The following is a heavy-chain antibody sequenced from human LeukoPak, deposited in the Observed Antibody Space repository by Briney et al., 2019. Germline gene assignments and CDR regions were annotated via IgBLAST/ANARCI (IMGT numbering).Heavy chain of an antibody. CDR2: ISGSGGST. CDR3: AKDLDFWSGYSEL. Sequence: AGGSLRLSCAASGFTFSSYAMSWVRQAPGKGLEWVSAISGSGGSTYYADSVKGRFTISRDNSKNTLYLQMNSLRAEDTAVYYCAKDLDFWSGYSELWGQGTLVTVSS. V-gene: IGHV3-23*01. CDR1: GFTFSSYA. J-gene: IGHJ4*02. D-gene: IGHD3-3*01.